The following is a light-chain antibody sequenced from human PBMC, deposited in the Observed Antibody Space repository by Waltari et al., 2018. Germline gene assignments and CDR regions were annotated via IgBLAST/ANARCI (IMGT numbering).Light chain of an antibody. CDR3: NSYAGSSSWV. CDR1: SSDVGFYNY. Sequence: QSALTQSASVSGSPGQSITISCTGTSSDVGFYNYVSWYQHHPGKAPKLILYDVFERPSGVSNRFSGSKSGNTASLTISGLQAEDEADYYCNSYAGSSSWVFGGGTKLTVL. V-gene: IGLV2-14*03. J-gene: IGLJ3*02. CDR2: DVF.